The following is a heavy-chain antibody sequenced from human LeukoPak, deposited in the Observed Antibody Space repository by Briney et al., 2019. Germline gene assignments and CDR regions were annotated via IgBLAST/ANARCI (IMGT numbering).Heavy chain of an antibody. D-gene: IGHD6-13*01. Sequence: SETLSLTCTVSGGSISSGGYYWSWIRQHPGKGLEWIGYIYYSGSTYYNPSLKSRVTISVDTSKHQFSLKLSSVTAADTAVYYCARGSSSWYTPYYFDYWGQGTLVTVSS. CDR3: ARGSSSWYTPYYFDY. CDR2: IYYSGST. V-gene: IGHV4-31*03. CDR1: GGSISSGGYY. J-gene: IGHJ4*02.